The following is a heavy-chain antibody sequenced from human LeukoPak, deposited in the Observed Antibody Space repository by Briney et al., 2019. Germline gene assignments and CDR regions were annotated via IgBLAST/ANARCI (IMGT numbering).Heavy chain of an antibody. CDR1: GYSFTSYW. CDR2: IYPGDSDT. CDR3: ARHCPLPGGWELSPPDY. Sequence: GESLKISCKGSGYSFTSYWIGWVRQMPGKGLEWMGIIYPGDSDTRYSPSFQGQVTISADKSISTAYLQWSSLKASDTAMYYCARHCPLPGGWELSPPDYWGQETLVTVSS. D-gene: IGHD1-26*01. J-gene: IGHJ4*02. V-gene: IGHV5-51*01.